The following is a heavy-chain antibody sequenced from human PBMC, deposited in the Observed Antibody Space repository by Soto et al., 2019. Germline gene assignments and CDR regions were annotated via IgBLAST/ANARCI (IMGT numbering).Heavy chain of an antibody. D-gene: IGHD2-15*01. CDR3: ARDHDLDIVVVVAPTHDAFDI. CDR1: GFTFSSYA. CDR2: ISYDGSNK. V-gene: IGHV3-30-3*01. Sequence: PGGSLRLSCAASGFTFSSYAMHWVRQAPGKGLEWVAVISYDGSNKYYADSVKGRFTISRDNSKNTLYLQMNSLRAEDTAVYYCARDHDLDIVVVVAPTHDAFDIWGQGTMVTVSS. J-gene: IGHJ3*02.